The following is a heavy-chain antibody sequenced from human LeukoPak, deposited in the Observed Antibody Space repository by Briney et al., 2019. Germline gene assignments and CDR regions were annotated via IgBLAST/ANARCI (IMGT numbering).Heavy chain of an antibody. CDR2: INHSGST. CDR3: ARSVGFWSGYYTYHFDY. V-gene: IGHV4-34*01. CDR1: GGSFSGYY. J-gene: IGHJ4*02. Sequence: SETLSLTCAVYGGSFSGYYWSWIRQPPGKGLEWIGEINHSGSTNYNPSLKSRVTISVDTSKNQFSLKLSSVTAADTAVYYCARSVGFWSGYYTYHFDYWGQGTLVTVSS. D-gene: IGHD3-3*01.